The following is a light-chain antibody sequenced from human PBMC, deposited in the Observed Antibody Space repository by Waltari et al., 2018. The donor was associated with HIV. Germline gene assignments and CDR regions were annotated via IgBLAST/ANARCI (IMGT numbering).Light chain of an antibody. CDR1: RSNIGTHE. CDR3: QSADSTLSGSV. CDR2: NTN. V-gene: IGLV1-40*01. Sequence: QSVLTQPPSVSGAPGQRVTLSCTGTRSNIGTHEVQWSQQLPGTAPRPLIYNTNIRPSGVPDRFSGSKSGTSASLAINGLQAEDEADYYCQSADSTLSGSVFGGGTKLTVL. J-gene: IGLJ2*01.